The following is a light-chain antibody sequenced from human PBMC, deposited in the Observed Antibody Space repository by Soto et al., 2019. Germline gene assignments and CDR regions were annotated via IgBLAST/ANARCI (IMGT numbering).Light chain of an antibody. Sequence: EIVLTQSPATLSLSPGERATLSCRASETIRGLLAWYQQRPGQAPRLLVYHTSNRATGIPDRFSGSGSGTDFTLTISSLEPEDFALYYCQQRSNWPLTFGGGTKVDIK. CDR1: ETIRGL. J-gene: IGKJ4*01. CDR3: QQRSNWPLT. V-gene: IGKV3-11*01. CDR2: HTS.